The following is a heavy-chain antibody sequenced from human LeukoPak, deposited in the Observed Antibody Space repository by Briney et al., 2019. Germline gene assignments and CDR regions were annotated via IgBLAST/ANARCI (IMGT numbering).Heavy chain of an antibody. J-gene: IGHJ4*02. Sequence: PSETLSLTCAVYGGSFSGYYWSWIRQPPGKGLEWIGEINHSGSTNYNPSLKSRVTISVDTSKNQFSLKLSSVTAADTAVYYCARVGAATGILLTDYWGQGTLVTVSS. V-gene: IGHV4-34*01. D-gene: IGHD6-13*01. CDR3: ARVGAATGILLTDY. CDR1: GGSFSGYY. CDR2: INHSGST.